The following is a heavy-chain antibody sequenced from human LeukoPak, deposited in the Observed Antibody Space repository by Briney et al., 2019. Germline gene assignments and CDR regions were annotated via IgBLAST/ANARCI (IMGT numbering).Heavy chain of an antibody. CDR2: ISSSSSTI. D-gene: IGHD3-10*01. CDR1: GFTFSSYS. V-gene: IGHV3-48*01. CDR3: ARPKSGTFDY. J-gene: IGHJ4*02. Sequence: GSLRLSCAASGFTFSSYSMNWVRQAPGKGLEWVSYISSSSSTIYYADSVKGRFTISRDNAKNSLYLQMNSLRAEDTAVYYCARPKSGTFDYWGQGTLVTVSS.